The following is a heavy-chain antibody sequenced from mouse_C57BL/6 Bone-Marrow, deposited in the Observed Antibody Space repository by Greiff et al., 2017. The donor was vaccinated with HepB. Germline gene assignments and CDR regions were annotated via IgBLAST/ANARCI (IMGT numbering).Heavy chain of an antibody. V-gene: IGHV1-50*01. J-gene: IGHJ2*01. CDR2: IDPSDSYT. D-gene: IGHD3-2*02. Sequence: QVQLQQPGAELVKPGASVKLSCKASGYTFTSYWMQWVKQRPGQGLEWIGEIDPSDSYTNYNQKFKGKATLTVDTSSSTAYMQLSSLTSEDSAVYYCARRSPKLRLRFFDYWGQGTTLTVSS. CDR1: GYTFTSYW. CDR3: ARRSPKLRLRFFDY.